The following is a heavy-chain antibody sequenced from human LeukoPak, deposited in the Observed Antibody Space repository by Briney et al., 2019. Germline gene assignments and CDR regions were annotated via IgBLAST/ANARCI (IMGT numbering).Heavy chain of an antibody. D-gene: IGHD3-10*01. CDR1: GISVSGTF. Sequence: GGSLRLSCVASGISVSGTFMSWVRQAPGKGLEWVSTMYSGGATHYADSVKGRFRVSRDNVENTLYLQMDNLRVEDTAVYYCARVVTFELDYWGQGTPVLVSS. V-gene: IGHV3-53*01. CDR2: MYSGGAT. J-gene: IGHJ4*02. CDR3: ARVVTFELDY.